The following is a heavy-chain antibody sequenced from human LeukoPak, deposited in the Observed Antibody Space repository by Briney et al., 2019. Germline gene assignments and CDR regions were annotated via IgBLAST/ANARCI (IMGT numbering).Heavy chain of an antibody. D-gene: IGHD2-15*01. CDR3: AGLGGLSGPYYFDY. CDR1: GYTFTGYY. V-gene: IGHV1-2*02. J-gene: IGHJ4*02. CDR2: INPSSGGT. Sequence: ASVKVSCKASGYTFTGYYMHWVRQAPGQGLEWMGWINPSSGGTNYAQKFQGRVTMTRDTSISTTYMELSRLRSDDTAVYYCAGLGGLSGPYYFDYWGQGTLVTVSS.